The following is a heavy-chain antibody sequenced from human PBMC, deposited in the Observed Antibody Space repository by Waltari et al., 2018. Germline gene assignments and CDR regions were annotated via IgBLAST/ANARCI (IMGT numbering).Heavy chain of an antibody. Sequence: QVQLQESGPGLVKPSETLSLTCAVSGYSISSGYYWGWIRQPQGKGLEWIGSIYHSGSTYYNPSLKSRVTISVDTSKNQSSLKLSSVTAADTAVYYCARQGGSYWGPFDYWGQGTLVTVSS. CDR1: GYSISSGYY. CDR3: ARQGGSYWGPFDY. D-gene: IGHD1-26*01. CDR2: IYHSGST. V-gene: IGHV4-38-2*01. J-gene: IGHJ4*02.